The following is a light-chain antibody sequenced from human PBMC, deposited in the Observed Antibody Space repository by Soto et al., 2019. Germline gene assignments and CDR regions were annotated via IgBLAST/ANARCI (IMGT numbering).Light chain of an antibody. CDR3: QQYNHWPLLT. J-gene: IGKJ4*01. V-gene: IGKV3D-15*01. CDR2: GAS. Sequence: EIVMTHSPTNLSVSRGAIFTLSCRASQSVGHNLAWYQHKAGQSPRLLIYGASTRATGIPARFSGSGSGTEFTLTISSLQSEDFAVYYCQQYNHWPLLTFGGGTKVDIK. CDR1: QSVGHN.